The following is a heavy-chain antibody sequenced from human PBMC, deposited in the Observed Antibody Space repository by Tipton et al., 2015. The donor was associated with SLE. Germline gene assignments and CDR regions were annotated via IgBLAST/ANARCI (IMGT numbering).Heavy chain of an antibody. Sequence: QSGAEVKKPGESLKISCRGSGYTFTSSWIGWVRQMPGKGLEWMGMIYPGDSDTRYSPSFEGQVTISADKSVSAAYLHWTSVKASDTAIYYCAKRGGAWNAALYTFDVWGQGTAVTVSS. CDR2: IYPGDSDT. CDR1: GYTFTSSW. D-gene: IGHD1-1*01. CDR3: AKRGGAWNAALYTFDV. V-gene: IGHV5-51*03. J-gene: IGHJ3*01.